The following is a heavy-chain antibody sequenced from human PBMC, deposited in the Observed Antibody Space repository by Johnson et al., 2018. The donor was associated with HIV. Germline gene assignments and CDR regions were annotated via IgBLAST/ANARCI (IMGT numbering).Heavy chain of an antibody. Sequence: QVQLVESGGGLVKPGGSLRLSCGASGFTFSDSYMNWIRQAPGKGLEWVSYISSSDSAIWYADSVKGRFTVSRDNAKNSLYLQMNSLKTEDTAVYYCTTEKHAPRAFDIWGQGTMVTVSS. CDR3: TTEKHAPRAFDI. CDR2: ISSSDSAI. J-gene: IGHJ3*02. D-gene: IGHD1-14*01. CDR1: GFTFSDSY. V-gene: IGHV3-11*01.